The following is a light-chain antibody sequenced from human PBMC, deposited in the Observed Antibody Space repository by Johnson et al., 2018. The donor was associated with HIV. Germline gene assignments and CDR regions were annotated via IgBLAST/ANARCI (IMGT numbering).Light chain of an antibody. Sequence: QSVLTQPPSVSAAPGQKVTISCSGSSSNIGNNYVSWYQQLPGTAPKLLIYDNNKRPSGIPDRFSGSKSGTSATLGITGLQTGDEDDYYCGTRDSSLRTGFFGTVTKLTVL. V-gene: IGLV1-51*01. CDR3: GTRDSSLRTGF. CDR2: DNN. CDR1: SSNIGNNY. J-gene: IGLJ1*01.